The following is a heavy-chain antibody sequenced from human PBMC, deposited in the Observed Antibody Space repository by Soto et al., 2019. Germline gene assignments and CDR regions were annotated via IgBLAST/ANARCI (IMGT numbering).Heavy chain of an antibody. V-gene: IGHV1-69*06. J-gene: IGHJ6*02. D-gene: IGHD3-10*01. CDR3: AREVPQFALGMDV. CDR2: IIPIFGTA. CDR1: GGTFSRYA. Sequence: GXSVKVSCKASGGTFSRYAISWVRQAPGQGLEWMGGIIPIFGTANYAQKFQGRVTITADKSTSTAYMELSSLRSEDTAVYYCAREVPQFALGMDVWGQGTTVTVSS.